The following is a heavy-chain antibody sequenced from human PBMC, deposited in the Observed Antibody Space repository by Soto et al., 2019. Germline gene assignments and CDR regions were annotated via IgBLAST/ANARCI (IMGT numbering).Heavy chain of an antibody. CDR2: ISSSSYI. J-gene: IGHJ6*02. CDR1: GFTFSSYS. V-gene: IGHV3-21*01. D-gene: IGHD2-2*01. Sequence: PGGSLRLSCAASGFTFSSYSMNWVRQAPGKGLEWVSPISSSSYIYYADSVKGRFTISRDNAKNSLYLQMNSLRAEDTAVYYCARGREYQLLSDGMDVWGQGTTVTVS. CDR3: ARGREYQLLSDGMDV.